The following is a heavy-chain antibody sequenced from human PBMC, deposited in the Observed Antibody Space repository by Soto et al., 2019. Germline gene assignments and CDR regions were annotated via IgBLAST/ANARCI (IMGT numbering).Heavy chain of an antibody. D-gene: IGHD3-22*01. Sequence: GGSLRLSCAASGFNITNNYMSWVRQAPGKGLEWVSFIYSGGSTYYADSVKGRFSISRDISKNTLFLQMNSLRAEDTAVYYCARSYDSSGYYPGSFDYWGQGTLVTVSS. J-gene: IGHJ4*02. CDR2: IYSGGST. CDR3: ARSYDSSGYYPGSFDY. V-gene: IGHV3-53*01. CDR1: GFNITNNY.